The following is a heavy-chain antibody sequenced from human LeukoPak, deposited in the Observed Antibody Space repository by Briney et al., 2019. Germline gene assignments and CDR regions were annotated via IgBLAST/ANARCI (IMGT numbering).Heavy chain of an antibody. J-gene: IGHJ4*02. V-gene: IGHV3-33*08. CDR1: GFTFSDYW. CDR3: ARWLNYFDY. CDR2: IWYDGSNK. D-gene: IGHD3-10*01. Sequence: GGSLRLSCAASGFTFSDYWMHWVRQAPGKGLEWVAVIWYDGSNKYYADSVKGRFTISRDNSKNTLYLQMNSLRAEDTAVYYCARWLNYFDYWGQGTLVTVSS.